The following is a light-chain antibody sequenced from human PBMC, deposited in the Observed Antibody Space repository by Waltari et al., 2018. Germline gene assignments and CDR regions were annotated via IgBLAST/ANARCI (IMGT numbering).Light chain of an antibody. J-gene: IGKJ5*01. Sequence: DIQLTQSPSFLSASVGDRVTITCRASQGISSYLAWYQQKPGKAPKLLIYVASTLQSGVPSRFSGSGSVTEFTLTISSLQPEDFATYYCQQLNNYPLTFGQGTRLEIK. CDR1: QGISSY. CDR2: VAS. CDR3: QQLNNYPLT. V-gene: IGKV1-9*01.